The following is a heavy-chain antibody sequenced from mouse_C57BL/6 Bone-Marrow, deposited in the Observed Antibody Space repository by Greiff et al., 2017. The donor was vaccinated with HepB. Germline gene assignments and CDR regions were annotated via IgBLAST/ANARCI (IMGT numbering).Heavy chain of an antibody. CDR2: IYPRSGNT. D-gene: IGHD1-1*01. Sequence: VQLVESGAELARPGASVKLSCKASGYTFTSYGISWVKQRTGQGLEWIGEIYPRSGNTYYNEKFKGKATLTADKSSSTAYMELRSLTSEDSAVYFCARNHYGSSYDAMDYWGQGTSVTVSS. V-gene: IGHV1-81*01. J-gene: IGHJ4*01. CDR1: GYTFTSYG. CDR3: ARNHYGSSYDAMDY.